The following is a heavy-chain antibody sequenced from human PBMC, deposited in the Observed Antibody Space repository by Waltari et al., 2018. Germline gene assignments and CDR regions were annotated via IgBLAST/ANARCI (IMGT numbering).Heavy chain of an antibody. CDR3: ARDRCGGTSCYPFDS. D-gene: IGHD2-2*01. CDR1: NYSISTGYY. Sequence: QVQLAESCPGLVKPSEALSPPCPVSNYSISTGYYWAWIRQSPGKGLEWIGSVTHSCSAYYNPSLRSRVSISIDTSKNQFSLSLKAATAADTATYYCARDRCGGTSCYPFDSWGQGTLVAVTS. J-gene: IGHJ4*02. V-gene: IGHV4-38-2*02. CDR2: VTHSCSA.